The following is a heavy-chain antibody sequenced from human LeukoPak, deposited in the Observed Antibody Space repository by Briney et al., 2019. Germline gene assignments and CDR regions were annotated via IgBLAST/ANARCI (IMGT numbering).Heavy chain of an antibody. CDR2: ITTFNGNT. D-gene: IGHD3-16*01. Sequence: ASVEVSCKASGYDFFSHGISWVRQAPGQGLEWMGRITTFNGNTHFARKLQGRVILTTDTSTSTAYMELISLRSDDTAVYYCARDRGGDNWFDPWGQGTLVTVSS. CDR1: GYDFFSHG. V-gene: IGHV1-18*04. CDR3: ARDRGGDNWFDP. J-gene: IGHJ5*02.